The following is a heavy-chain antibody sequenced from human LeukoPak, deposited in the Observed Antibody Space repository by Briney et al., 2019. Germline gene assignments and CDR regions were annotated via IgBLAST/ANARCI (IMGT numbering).Heavy chain of an antibody. D-gene: IGHD3-10*01. Sequence: ASVKVSCKASGYTFTGYYMHWVRQAPGQGLEWMGWINPKSGDTNYAQKFQGRVTMTRDTSITTAYMELSTLTSDDTAMYYCARDLRASLVRGVISDYWGQGTLVTVSS. CDR3: ARDLRASLVRGVISDY. J-gene: IGHJ4*02. CDR1: GYTFTGYY. CDR2: INPKSGDT. V-gene: IGHV1-2*02.